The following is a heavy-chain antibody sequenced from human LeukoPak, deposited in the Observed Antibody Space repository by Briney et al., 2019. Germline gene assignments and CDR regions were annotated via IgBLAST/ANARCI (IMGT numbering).Heavy chain of an antibody. Sequence: PGRSLRLSCAASGFTFSSYGMHWVRQAPGKGLEWVAVISYDGSNKYYADSVKGRFTISRDNSKNTLYLQMNSLRAEDTAVYYCAKGDTFSGGSRLDYWGQGTLVTVSS. J-gene: IGHJ4*02. V-gene: IGHV3-30*18. CDR3: AKGDTFSGGSRLDY. CDR2: ISYDGSNK. CDR1: GFTFSSYG. D-gene: IGHD1-26*01.